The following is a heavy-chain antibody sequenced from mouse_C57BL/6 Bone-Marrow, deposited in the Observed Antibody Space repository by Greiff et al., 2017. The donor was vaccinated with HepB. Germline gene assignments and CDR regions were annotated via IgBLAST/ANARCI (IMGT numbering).Heavy chain of an antibody. J-gene: IGHJ3*01. CDR2: INPNNGGT. V-gene: IGHV1-18*01. CDR1: GYTFTDYN. D-gene: IGHD1-1*01. Sequence: VQLQQSGPELVKPGASVKIPCKASGYTFTDYNMDWVKQSHGKSLEWIGDINPNNGGTIYNQKFKGKATLTVDKSSSTAYMELRSLTSEDTAVYYCARLDYGSSYSAAWFAYWGQGTLVTVSA. CDR3: ARLDYGSSYSAAWFAY.